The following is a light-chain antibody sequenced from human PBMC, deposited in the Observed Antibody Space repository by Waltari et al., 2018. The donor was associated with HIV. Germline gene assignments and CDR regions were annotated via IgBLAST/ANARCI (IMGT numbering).Light chain of an antibody. CDR3: LQSFTTPLT. V-gene: IGKV1-39*01. Sequence: DIQMTQSPSSLSASVGDRVTITCRASQTIYNFLNWYQQKPGKAPKVLIHAASSLQGGVPSRFSGSGAGTDFTHTISSLQPEDVATYYCLQSFTTPLTFGGGTKVEIK. J-gene: IGKJ4*01. CDR1: QTIYNF. CDR2: AAS.